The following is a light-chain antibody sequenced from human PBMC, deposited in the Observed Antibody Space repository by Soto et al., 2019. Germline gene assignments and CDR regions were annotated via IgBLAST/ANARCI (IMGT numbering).Light chain of an antibody. CDR2: SND. CDR1: NSNIGSNT. Sequence: QSVLTQPPSASGTPGQRVTISCSGGNSNIGSNTVNWYQQLPGTAPKLLINSNDQRPSGVPDRFSGSKSGTSASLAISGLQSEDEADYYCAAWDDILNGYVFATGTNVTVL. V-gene: IGLV1-44*01. CDR3: AAWDDILNGYV. J-gene: IGLJ1*01.